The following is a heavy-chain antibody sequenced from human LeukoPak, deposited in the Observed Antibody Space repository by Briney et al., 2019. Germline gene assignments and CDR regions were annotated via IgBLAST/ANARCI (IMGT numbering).Heavy chain of an antibody. D-gene: IGHD6-6*01. J-gene: IGHJ5*02. Sequence: ASETLSLTCTVSGGSISSYHWSWIRQSPGKGLEWIGYIYYSGSTNYNPSLKSRVTISLGTSKNQFSLELISVTAADTAVYYCARAYGGYGSSPYNWLDPWGQGTLVTVSS. CDR3: ARAYGGYGSSPYNWLDP. CDR1: GGSISSYH. V-gene: IGHV4-59*01. CDR2: IYYSGST.